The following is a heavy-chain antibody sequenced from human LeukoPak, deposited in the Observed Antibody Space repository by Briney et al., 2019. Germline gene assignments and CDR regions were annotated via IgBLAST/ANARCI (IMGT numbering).Heavy chain of an antibody. CDR3: ARVSSGFFMITFGGVIRRDYYYYGMDV. D-gene: IGHD3-16*02. Sequence: GASVKVSCKSSGGTFSSYAIIWVRQAPGQGLEWMGGIIPIFGTANYAQKFQGRVTITADESTSTAYMELSSLRSEDTAVYYCARVSSGFFMITFGGVIRRDYYYYGMDVWGQGTTVTVSS. V-gene: IGHV1-69*01. CDR1: GGTFSSYA. J-gene: IGHJ6*02. CDR2: IIPIFGTA.